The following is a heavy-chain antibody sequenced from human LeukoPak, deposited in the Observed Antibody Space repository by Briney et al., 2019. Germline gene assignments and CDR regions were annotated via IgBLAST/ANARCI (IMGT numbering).Heavy chain of an antibody. Sequence: GESLKISCKASGYSFTSYWIGWVRQIPGKGLEWMGIIDPSDSDTRYTPSFQGQVTISADKSLSTAYLQWNSLKASDTAMYYCARQTAMGRSGDYWGQGTLVTVSS. D-gene: IGHD5-18*01. J-gene: IGHJ4*02. CDR3: ARQTAMGRSGDY. CDR1: GYSFTSYW. V-gene: IGHV5-51*01. CDR2: IDPSDSDT.